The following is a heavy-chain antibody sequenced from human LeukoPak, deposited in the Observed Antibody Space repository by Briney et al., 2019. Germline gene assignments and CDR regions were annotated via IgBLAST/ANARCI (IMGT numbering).Heavy chain of an antibody. J-gene: IGHJ4*02. CDR2: ISWNSGSI. V-gene: IGHV3-9*01. CDR3: AKDLGPGSMATSPGFDY. Sequence: GGSLRLSCAASGFTFSSYGMHWVRQTPGKGLEWVSGISWNSGSIGYADSVKGRFTISRDNAKTSLYLQMNSLRAEDTALYYCAKDLGPGSMATSPGFDYWGQGTLVTVSS. CDR1: GFTFSSYG. D-gene: IGHD5-24*01.